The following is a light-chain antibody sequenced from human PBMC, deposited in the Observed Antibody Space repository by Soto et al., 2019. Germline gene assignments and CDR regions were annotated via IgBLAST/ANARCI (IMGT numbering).Light chain of an antibody. V-gene: IGKV1-33*01. CDR2: DAS. CDR1: QDISNY. J-gene: IGKJ2*01. Sequence: DIQMTQSPSSLSASVGDRVTITCQASQDISNYLNWYQQKPGKAPKLLIYDASNLETGVPSRFSGSESGTDFTFTISSLQPEDIATSYCQQYDILPYTFGQGTKLEIK. CDR3: QQYDILPYT.